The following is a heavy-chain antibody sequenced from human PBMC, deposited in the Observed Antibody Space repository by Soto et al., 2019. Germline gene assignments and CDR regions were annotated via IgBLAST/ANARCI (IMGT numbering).Heavy chain of an antibody. D-gene: IGHD2-15*01. CDR2: IKEDGSAR. CDR3: ARDSGYCRNFDCKGDPFDI. V-gene: IGHV3-7*05. J-gene: IGHJ3*02. CDR1: GFTFSGYW. Sequence: EGQLVESGGGLVQPGGSLRLSCAASGFTFSGYWMSWVRQITGKGLEWVANIKEDGSARYYVDSVKGRFTISRDNAKNSLYLQMNTLRAEDTAVYFCARDSGYCRNFDCKGDPFDIWGQGTMVTVSS.